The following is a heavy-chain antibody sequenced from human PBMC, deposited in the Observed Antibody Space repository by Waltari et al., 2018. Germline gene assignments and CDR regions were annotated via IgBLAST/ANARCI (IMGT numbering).Heavy chain of an antibody. Sequence: KPGASVKVSCKASGYTFTGYYMHWVRQAPGQGLEWMGRINPNSGGTNYAQKFQGRVTMTRDTSISTAYMELSRLRSDDTAVYYCAREYYGSGSYFMLFDYWGQGTLVTVSS. CDR2: INPNSGGT. D-gene: IGHD3-10*01. CDR1: GYTFTGYY. J-gene: IGHJ4*02. V-gene: IGHV1-2*06. CDR3: AREYYGSGSYFMLFDY.